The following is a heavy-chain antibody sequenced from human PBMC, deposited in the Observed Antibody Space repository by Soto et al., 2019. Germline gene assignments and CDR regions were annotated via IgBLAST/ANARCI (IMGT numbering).Heavy chain of an antibody. CDR3: AKDAPPLLC. J-gene: IGHJ4*02. D-gene: IGHD2-2*01. CDR1: GITFSSYA. CDR2: INTSGGRT. V-gene: IGHV3-23*01. Sequence: GGSLRLSCAASGITFSSYAMSWVRQAPGKGLEWVSTINTSGGRTYYADSVKGRFTISRDNSKNTLYLQMNSLRAEDTAVYYCAKDAPPLLCWGQGTLVTVSS.